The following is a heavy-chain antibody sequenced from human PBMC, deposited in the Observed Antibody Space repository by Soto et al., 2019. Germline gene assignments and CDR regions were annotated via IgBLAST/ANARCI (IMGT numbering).Heavy chain of an antibody. D-gene: IGHD2-21*01. Sequence: GGSLRLSCAASGFTFSSYAMSWVRQAPGKGLEWVSAISGSGGSTYYADSVKGRFTISRDNSMNTLYLQMNSLRAEDTAVYYCAKVKHSRTRSSDMYAWGKGTTVTVSS. CDR2: ISGSGGST. CDR1: GFTFSSYA. J-gene: IGHJ6*03. V-gene: IGHV3-23*01. CDR3: AKVKHSRTRSSDMYA.